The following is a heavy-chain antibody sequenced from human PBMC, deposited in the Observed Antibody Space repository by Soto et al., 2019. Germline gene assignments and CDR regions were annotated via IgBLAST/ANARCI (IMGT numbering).Heavy chain of an antibody. CDR2: ISWNSGSI. J-gene: IGHJ4*02. CDR1: GFTFEDYA. V-gene: IGHV3-9*01. CDR3: ARESEDLTSNFDY. Sequence: SLRLSCAASGFTFEDYAMHWVRQAPAKGLEWVSGISWNSGSIGYADSVQGRFTISRDNAKNSLYLEMNSLRAEDTAVYYCARESEDLTSNFDYWGQGTLVTVSS.